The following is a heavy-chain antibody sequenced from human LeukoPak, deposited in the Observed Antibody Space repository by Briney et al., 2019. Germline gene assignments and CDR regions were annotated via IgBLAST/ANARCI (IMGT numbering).Heavy chain of an antibody. CDR3: ARDEVYGSGSYYNVGPDWFDP. Sequence: ASVKVSCKASGYTFTSYDINWVRQATGQGLEWMGWMNPNSGNTGYAQKFQGRVTITRNTSISTAYMELSSLRSEDTAVYYCARDEVYGSGSYYNVGPDWFDPWGQGTLVTVSS. V-gene: IGHV1-8*03. CDR2: MNPNSGNT. CDR1: GYTFTSYD. D-gene: IGHD3-10*01. J-gene: IGHJ5*02.